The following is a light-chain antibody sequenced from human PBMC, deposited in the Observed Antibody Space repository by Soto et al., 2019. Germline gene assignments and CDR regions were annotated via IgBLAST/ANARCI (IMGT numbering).Light chain of an antibody. J-gene: IGLJ1*01. V-gene: IGLV2-8*01. Sequence: QSVLTQSPSASGSPGQSVTISCTGTSSDIGGYNSVSWYQQHPGKAPKVMIYDVTKRPSGVPDRFSGSKSGNTASLTGSALLAEEEAEYYFSSYTDRTHLVFGTGTTLAVL. CDR2: DVT. CDR3: SSYTDRTHLV. CDR1: SSDIGGYNS.